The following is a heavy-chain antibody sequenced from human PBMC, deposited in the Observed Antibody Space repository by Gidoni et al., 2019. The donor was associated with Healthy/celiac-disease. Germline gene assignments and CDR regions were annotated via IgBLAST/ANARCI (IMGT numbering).Heavy chain of an antibody. CDR2: ISSSSSYI. CDR1: RLHFSSYS. J-gene: IGHJ3*02. CDR3: ATTRTGDLFDAFDI. V-gene: IGHV3-21*01. Sequence: EVQLVESGGGLVMPGGSLILSCSASRLHFSSYSMNWVRQAPGKGLEWVSYISSSSSYIYYADSVKGRFTISRDNAKNSLYLQMNRLRAEDTAVYYCATTRTGDLFDAFDIWGQGTMVTVSS. D-gene: IGHD7-27*01.